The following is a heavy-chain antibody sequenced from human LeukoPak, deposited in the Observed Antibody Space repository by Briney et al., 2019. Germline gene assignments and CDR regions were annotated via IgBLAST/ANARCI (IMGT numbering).Heavy chain of an antibody. CDR3: TRDPHYYHGNPHDF. D-gene: IGHD4-23*01. Sequence: GGSLRLSCAASGFTFSSYWMSWFRQAPGKGLEWLSFIRSKDHGGTTEYAASVKGRFTISRDDSNSIAYLQMNSLIIGDTAVYFCTRDPHYYHGNPHDFWGQGTRVTVSS. J-gene: IGHJ4*02. CDR2: IRSKDHGGTT. CDR1: GFTFSSYW. V-gene: IGHV3-49*03.